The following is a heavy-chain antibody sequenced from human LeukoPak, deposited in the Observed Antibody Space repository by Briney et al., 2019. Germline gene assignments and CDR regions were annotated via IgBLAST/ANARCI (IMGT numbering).Heavy chain of an antibody. CDR3: VRGVGVSRFNYFDP. D-gene: IGHD5-24*01. CDR2: IWYDASDR. Sequence: GGSLRLSCAASGFTFSSFGMHWVRQAPGKGLEWVAVIWYDASDRYYADSVKGRFTISRDNSKNTLFLQMNSLRDDDTAVYYCVRGVGVSRFNYFDPWGQGTLVTVSS. CDR1: GFTFSSFG. V-gene: IGHV3-33*01. J-gene: IGHJ5*02.